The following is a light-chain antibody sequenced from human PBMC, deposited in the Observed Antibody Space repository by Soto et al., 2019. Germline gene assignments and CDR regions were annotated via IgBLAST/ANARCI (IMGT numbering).Light chain of an antibody. J-gene: IGLJ1*01. Sequence: QSVLTQPPSASGTPGQRVTISCSGSSSNIGSNTVNWYQQLPGTAPKLLIYSNNQRPSGVPDRFSGSKSGTSASLAISGLQSEDEADYYCAAWDDSLNGPGYVFGTGTKGHRP. CDR1: SSNIGSNT. V-gene: IGLV1-44*01. CDR3: AAWDDSLNGPGYV. CDR2: SNN.